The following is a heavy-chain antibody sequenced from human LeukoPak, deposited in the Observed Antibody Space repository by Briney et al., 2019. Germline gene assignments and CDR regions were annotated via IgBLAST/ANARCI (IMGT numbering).Heavy chain of an antibody. Sequence: GGSLRLSRAASGFTFSNYGMSWVRQAPGQGLEWVSAISASGGGTYYADSVKGRFTISRDNSKDTLYLQMNSLRAEDTAVYYCAKGSSGYALEWFDPWGQGTLVTVSS. V-gene: IGHV3-23*01. CDR1: GFTFSNYG. CDR3: AKGSSGYALEWFDP. D-gene: IGHD3-22*01. CDR2: ISASGGGT. J-gene: IGHJ5*02.